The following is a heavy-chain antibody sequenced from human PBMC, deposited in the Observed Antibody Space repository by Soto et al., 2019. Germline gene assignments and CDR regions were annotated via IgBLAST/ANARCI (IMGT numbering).Heavy chain of an antibody. CDR2: ISGSGGRP. V-gene: IGHV3-23*01. D-gene: IGHD2-2*01. Sequence: GGSLRLSCAASGFTFTTYTMSWVRQAPGKGLEWVSVISGSGGRPSYADSVQGRFIISRDNPKSTLYLQMNSLRAEDTAVYYCARDLDIVVVPAVFNMDVWGKGTTVTVSS. CDR3: ARDLDIVVVPAVFNMDV. J-gene: IGHJ6*03. CDR1: GFTFTTYT.